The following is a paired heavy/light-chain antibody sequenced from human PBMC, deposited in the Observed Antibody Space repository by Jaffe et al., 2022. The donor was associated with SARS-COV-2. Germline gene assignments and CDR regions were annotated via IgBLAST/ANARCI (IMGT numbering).Light chain of an antibody. Sequence: IQMTQSPSSLSASVGDRVTITCQASQGISNYLSWYQQKPGTAPKLLIYDASHLETGVPSRFSGGGSGTDFTFSISGLQPEDIATYYCQQYDSLPITFGQGTRLDIK. CDR3: QQYDSLPIT. CDR2: DAS. J-gene: IGKJ5*01. V-gene: IGKV1-33*01. CDR1: QGISNY.
Heavy chain of an antibody. CDR2: IYPPDSAT. Sequence: EVQLVQSRAELKKPGESLKISCQGFGYSFATYWIGWVRQMPGKGPEWMGIIYPPDSATRYNPSFQGQVTLSVDKSINTAYLQWSSLKASDTAMYYCAKHTYYHVSGTSPGYYVLDVWGQGTTVTV. D-gene: IGHD3-16*01. V-gene: IGHV5-51*01. CDR1: GYSFATYW. J-gene: IGHJ6*02. CDR3: AKHTYYHVSGTSPGYYVLDV.